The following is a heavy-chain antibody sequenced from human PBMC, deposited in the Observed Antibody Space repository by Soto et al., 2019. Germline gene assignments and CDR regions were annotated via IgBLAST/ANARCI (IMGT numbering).Heavy chain of an antibody. CDR1: GYTFTSFG. Sequence: QVQLVQSGGEVKKPGASVRVSCKASGYTFTSFGITWVRQAPGQGLEWMGWISAYNGNTNSAQKFQERVVMTTDTSTTTAYMELRSLRSDDTAVYYCARRSTGTIHYFYNGLDVWGQGTTVTVSS. CDR2: ISAYNGNT. D-gene: IGHD1-7*01. J-gene: IGHJ6*02. V-gene: IGHV1-18*04. CDR3: ARRSTGTIHYFYNGLDV.